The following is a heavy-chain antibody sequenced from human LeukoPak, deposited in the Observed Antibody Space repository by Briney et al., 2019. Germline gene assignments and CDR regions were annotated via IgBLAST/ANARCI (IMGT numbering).Heavy chain of an antibody. CDR2: INPNSGGT. D-gene: IGHD2-15*01. Sequence: ASVKVSCKASGYTFTGYYMHWVRQAPGQGLEWMGRINPNSGGTNYAQKFQGRVTMTRDTSISTAYMELTSPRSDDTAVYYCAREDLRCSGGSCFSGFYYYGMDVWGQGTTVTVSS. J-gene: IGHJ6*02. V-gene: IGHV1-2*06. CDR3: AREDLRCSGGSCFSGFYYYGMDV. CDR1: GYTFTGYY.